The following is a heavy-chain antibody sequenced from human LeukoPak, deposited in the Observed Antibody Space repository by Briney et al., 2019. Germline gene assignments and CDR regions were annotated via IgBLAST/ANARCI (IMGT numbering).Heavy chain of an antibody. CDR2: ISSSSNYI. V-gene: IGHV3-21*01. CDR1: GLTFNTYS. CDR3: ARVGVRGSSPVGYSDY. J-gene: IGHJ4*02. D-gene: IGHD3-10*01. Sequence: GGSLRLSCAASGLTFNTYSMNWVRQAPAVGLPLFSSISSSSNYIYYADSVKGRFTISRDNAKNSLYLQMNSLRAEDTAVYYCARVGVRGSSPVGYSDYWGQGALVTVSS.